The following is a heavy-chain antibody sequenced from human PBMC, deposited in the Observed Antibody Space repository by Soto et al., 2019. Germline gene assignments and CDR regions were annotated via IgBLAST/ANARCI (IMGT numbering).Heavy chain of an antibody. CDR3: ARVHYYDSSPAFDY. Sequence: SETLSLTCTVSGGSISSGGYYWSWIRQHPGKGLEWIGYIYYSGSTYYNPSLKSRVTISVDTSKNQFSLKLSSVTAADTAVYYCARVHYYDSSPAFDYWGQGTMVTVYS. D-gene: IGHD3-22*01. J-gene: IGHJ4*02. V-gene: IGHV4-31*03. CDR1: GGSISSGGYY. CDR2: IYYSGST.